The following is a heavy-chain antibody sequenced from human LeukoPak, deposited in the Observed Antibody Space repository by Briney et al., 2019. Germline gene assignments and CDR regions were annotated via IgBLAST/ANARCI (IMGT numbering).Heavy chain of an antibody. J-gene: IGHJ3*02. CDR1: GGSISSYY. CDR3: ARFGWYCSSTSCYEDAFDI. CDR2: IYYSGST. D-gene: IGHD2-2*01. Sequence: SETLSLTCTVSGGSISSYYWSWIRQTPGKGLEWIGYIYYSGSTNYNPSLKSRVTISVDTSKNQFSLKLSSVTAADTAVYYCARFGWYCSSTSCYEDAFDIWGQGTMVTVSS. V-gene: IGHV4-59*01.